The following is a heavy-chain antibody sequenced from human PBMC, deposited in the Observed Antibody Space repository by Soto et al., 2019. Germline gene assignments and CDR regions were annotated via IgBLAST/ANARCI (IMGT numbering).Heavy chain of an antibody. CDR1: GGSTSSDNY. J-gene: IGHJ4*02. Sequence: SETLSLTCTVSGGSTSSDNYWSWNRQPPGKGLEWIGHIYYSGNTDYNPSLKSRPAISIDTSKNQFSLQLSSVTAADTAVYFCAREGGESSDGLYYFDSWGQGALVT. CDR3: AREGGESSDGLYYFDS. D-gene: IGHD3-16*01. CDR2: IYYSGNT. V-gene: IGHV4-30-4*01.